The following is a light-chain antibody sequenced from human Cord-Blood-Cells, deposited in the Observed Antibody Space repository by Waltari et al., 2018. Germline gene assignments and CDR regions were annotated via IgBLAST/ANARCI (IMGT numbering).Light chain of an antibody. J-gene: IGKJ3*01. Sequence: DIQMTQSPSSLSASVGARVTITCRASPSISSYLNWYQQKPGKAPKLLIYAASSLQSGVPSRFSGSGSGTDFTLTISSLQPEDFATYYCQQSYSTPLTFGPGTKVDIK. V-gene: IGKV1-39*01. CDR1: PSISSY. CDR3: QQSYSTPLT. CDR2: AAS.